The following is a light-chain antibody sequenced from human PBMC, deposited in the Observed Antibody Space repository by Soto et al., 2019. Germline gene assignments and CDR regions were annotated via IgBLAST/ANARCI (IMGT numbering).Light chain of an antibody. CDR1: QSLLYDSNNKNY. Sequence: DIVMSQSPDSLAASLGERATINCKSSQSLLYDSNNKNYLAWYQQKPGQPPKLLIYWASMRESGVPDRFSGSGSGTDFTLTITSLQAEDVAVYYCQQYYSLPLNFGGGTKVDIK. J-gene: IGKJ4*01. V-gene: IGKV4-1*01. CDR3: QQYYSLPLN. CDR2: WAS.